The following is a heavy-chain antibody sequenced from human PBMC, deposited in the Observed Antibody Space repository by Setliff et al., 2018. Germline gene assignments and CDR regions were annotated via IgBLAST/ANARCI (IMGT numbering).Heavy chain of an antibody. Sequence: ASVKVSCKASGYTFTSYYMYWLRQAPGQGPEWMGIINIGGGSASYAQKFQDRVTMTRDTSTSTAYMEVKSLTSDDTAIYYCARLVRYCTRTSCQRTSGAELWGQGTLVTVSS. CDR1: GYTFTSYY. CDR2: INIGGGSA. J-gene: IGHJ4*02. CDR3: ARLVRYCTRTSCQRTSGAEL. V-gene: IGHV1-46*01. D-gene: IGHD2-2*01.